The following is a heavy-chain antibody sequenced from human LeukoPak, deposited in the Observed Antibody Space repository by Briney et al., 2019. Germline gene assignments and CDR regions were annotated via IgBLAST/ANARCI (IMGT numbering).Heavy chain of an antibody. D-gene: IGHD3-22*01. CDR2: IIPIFGTA. CDR3: ASSDHYYDSSGYNWFDP. Sequence: SVKVSCKASGYTFTSYGISWVRQAPGQGLEWMGGIIPIFGTANYAQKFQGRVTITTDESTSTAYMELSSLRSEDTAVYYCASSDHYYDSSGYNWFDPWGQGTLVTVSS. J-gene: IGHJ5*02. V-gene: IGHV1-69*05. CDR1: GYTFTSYG.